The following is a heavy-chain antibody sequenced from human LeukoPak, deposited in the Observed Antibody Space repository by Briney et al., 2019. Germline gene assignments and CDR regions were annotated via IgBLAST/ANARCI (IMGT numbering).Heavy chain of an antibody. D-gene: IGHD5/OR15-5a*01. CDR2: IYSSGGT. Sequence: GGSLRLSCAVSGFTMRDNDMTWVRQAPGNGLEWVSLIYSSGGTSYADSVKGRFTISKDNSKNTLYLQMNSLRAEDTAVYYCAKRPLSSCNWGLGTLVTVSS. V-gene: IGHV3-66*01. J-gene: IGHJ4*01. CDR1: GFTMRDND. CDR3: AKRPLSSCN.